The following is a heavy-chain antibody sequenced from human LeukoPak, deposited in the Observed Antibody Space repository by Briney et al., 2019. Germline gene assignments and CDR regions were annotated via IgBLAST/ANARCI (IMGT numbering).Heavy chain of an antibody. J-gene: IGHJ4*02. D-gene: IGHD2-2*01. CDR3: TTDLEAYIVVVPAAH. V-gene: IGHV3-15*01. CDR1: GFTFSNAW. CDR2: IKSKTDGATT. Sequence: GGSLRLSCAASGFTFSNAWMSWVRQAPGKGLEWVGRIKSKTDGATTAYAAPVIGRFTISRDDSKNTLYLQMNSLKTEDTAVYYCTTDLEAYIVVVPAAHWGQGTLVTVSS.